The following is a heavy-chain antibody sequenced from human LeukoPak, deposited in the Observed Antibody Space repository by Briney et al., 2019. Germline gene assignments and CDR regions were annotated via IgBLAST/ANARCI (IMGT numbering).Heavy chain of an antibody. CDR3: APRSRDYYDSSGSQPYYFDY. Sequence: GGSLRLSCAASGFTFSSYAMHWVRQAPGKGLEWVAVISYDGSNKYYADSVKGRFTISRDNSKNTLYLQMNSLRAEDTAVYYCAPRSRDYYDSSGSQPYYFDYWGQGTLVTVSS. CDR1: GFTFSSYA. D-gene: IGHD3-22*01. V-gene: IGHV3-30-3*01. CDR2: ISYDGSNK. J-gene: IGHJ4*02.